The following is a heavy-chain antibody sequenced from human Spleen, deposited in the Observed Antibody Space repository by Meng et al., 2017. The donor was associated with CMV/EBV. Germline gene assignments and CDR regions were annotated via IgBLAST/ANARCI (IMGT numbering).Heavy chain of an antibody. CDR3: AREGRILEAFDM. CDR1: GGSISSSSYY. D-gene: IGHD3-9*01. CDR2: IYYSGST. V-gene: IGHV4-39*07. Sequence: SETLSLTCTVSGGSISSSSYYWGWIRQPPGKGLEWIGSIYYSGSTYYNPSLKSRVTISVDTSKNQFSLKLSSVTAADTAVYYCAREGRILEAFDMWGQGTVVTVSS. J-gene: IGHJ3*02.